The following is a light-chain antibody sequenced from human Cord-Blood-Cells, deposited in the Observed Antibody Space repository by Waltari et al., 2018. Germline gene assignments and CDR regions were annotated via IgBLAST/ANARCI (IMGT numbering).Light chain of an antibody. Sequence: QSALTQPASVSGSPGQSITISCTGTSSDVGSYNLFSWYQQHPGKAPKHMIYEGSKRPSGVSNRFSGSKSGNTASLTISGLQAEDEADYYCCSYAGSNVVFGGGTKLTVL. CDR1: SSDVGSYNL. CDR3: CSYAGSNVV. CDR2: EGS. V-gene: IGLV2-23*01. J-gene: IGLJ2*01.